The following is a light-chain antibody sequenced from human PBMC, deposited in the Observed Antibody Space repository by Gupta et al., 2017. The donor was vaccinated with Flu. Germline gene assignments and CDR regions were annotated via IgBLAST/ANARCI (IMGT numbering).Light chain of an antibody. CDR1: QSVSASN. J-gene: IGKJ2*01. CDR2: GTS. Sequence: DTVFTHSPGILSLSPGERATLSCRASQSVSASNLAWYQQKPGQAPRLLIHGTSTRATGIPGRFSGSGSGTDFTLTISRLETEDFAVYYCQQYAGEPFTFGQGTKLEI. CDR3: QQYAGEPFT. V-gene: IGKV3-20*01.